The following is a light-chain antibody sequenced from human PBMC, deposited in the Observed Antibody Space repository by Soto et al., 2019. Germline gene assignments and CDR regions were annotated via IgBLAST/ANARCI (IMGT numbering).Light chain of an antibody. Sequence: EIVMTQSPATLAASPGERATLSCRASQSVGSNLAWYQQKPGQAPRLLIFDASIRATGVPARFSGSGSGIEFALTISSLQSEDFALYYFQQYGNWPPTTFGQGTKVEV. CDR2: DAS. V-gene: IGKV3-15*01. CDR3: QQYGNWPPTT. CDR1: QSVGSN. J-gene: IGKJ1*01.